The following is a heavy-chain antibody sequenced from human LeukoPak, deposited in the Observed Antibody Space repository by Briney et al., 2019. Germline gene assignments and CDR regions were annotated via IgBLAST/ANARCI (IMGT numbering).Heavy chain of an antibody. D-gene: IGHD2-2*01. J-gene: IGHJ4*02. CDR3: ARDYCSSTSCLFDY. CDR2: INPNSGDT. CDR1: GYTFTGYH. Sequence: WASVKVTCKASGYTFTGYHLHWVRQAPGHGLEWMGRINPNSGDTNYAQKFQGRVTMTRDTSISTAYMELSRLRSDDTAVYYCARDYCSSTSCLFDYWGQGTLVTVSS. V-gene: IGHV1-2*06.